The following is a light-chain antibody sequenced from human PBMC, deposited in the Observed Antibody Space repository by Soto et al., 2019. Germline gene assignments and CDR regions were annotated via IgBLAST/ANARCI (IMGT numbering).Light chain of an antibody. V-gene: IGKV3-15*01. CDR2: GAS. J-gene: IGKJ5*01. Sequence: EIVLTQSPATLSVSPGERVTLSCRASQSISSKLGWYQQRPGQAPRLLIYGASTRATGIPARFSGSGSGTEYTHTISSMQSEDFALYYCQPYDTWRRISFGQGPRLEIK. CDR3: QPYDTWRRIS. CDR1: QSISSK.